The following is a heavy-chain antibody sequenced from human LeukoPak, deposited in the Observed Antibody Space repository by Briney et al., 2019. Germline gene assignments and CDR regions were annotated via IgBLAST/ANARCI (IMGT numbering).Heavy chain of an antibody. CDR2: IIPILGIA. D-gene: IGHD6-19*01. CDR3: ARDGGAHSSGWYFDY. Sequence: ASVKVSCKASGYTFTSYGISWVRQAPGQGLEWMGRIIPILGIANYAQKFQGRVTITADKSTSTAYMELSSLRSEDTAVYYRARDGGAHSSGWYFDYWGQGTLVTVSS. J-gene: IGHJ4*02. CDR1: GYTFTSYG. V-gene: IGHV1-69*04.